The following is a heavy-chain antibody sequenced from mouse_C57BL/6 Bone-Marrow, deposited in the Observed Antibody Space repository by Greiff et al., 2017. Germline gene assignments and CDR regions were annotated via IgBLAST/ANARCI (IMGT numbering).Heavy chain of an antibody. J-gene: IGHJ2*01. CDR3: AGRVRYGYDRNYFDY. CDR2: IYTGDGGT. D-gene: IGHD2-2*01. V-gene: IGHV1-82*01. Sequence: VKLQESGPELVKPGASVKISCKASGYAFSSSWMNWVKQRPGKGLEWIGRIYTGDGGTNYNGKFKGKATLTADKSSSTAYMQLSSLTSEDSAVYFYAGRVRYGYDRNYFDYWGQGTTLTVSS. CDR1: GYAFSSSW.